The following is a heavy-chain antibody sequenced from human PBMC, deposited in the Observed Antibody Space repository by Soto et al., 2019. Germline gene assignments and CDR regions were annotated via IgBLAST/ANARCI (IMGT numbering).Heavy chain of an antibody. CDR2: IYSGGNR. V-gene: IGHV3-66*01. CDR3: ARAYITSWYSFEY. Sequence: GGSLRLSCAASEFTVSDNHINWVRQAPGKGLEWISVIYSGGNRYYADSVKGRFTISRDDSKNTVFLQMNSMRAEDTAVYFCARAYITSWYSFEYWGQGA. CDR1: EFTVSDNH. D-gene: IGHD6-13*01. J-gene: IGHJ4*02.